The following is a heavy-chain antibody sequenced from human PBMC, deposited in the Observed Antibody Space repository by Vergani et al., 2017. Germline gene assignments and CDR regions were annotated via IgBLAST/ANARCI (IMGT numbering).Heavy chain of an antibody. J-gene: IGHJ4*02. CDR3: AKDGVHQYYYDSSGYPHYFDY. V-gene: IGHV3-30*18. CDR1: GFTFSSYG. CDR2: ISYDGSNK. Sequence: QVQLVESGGGVVQPGRSLRLSCAASGFTFSSYGMHWVRQAPGKGLEWVAVISYDGSNKYYADSVKGRFTISRDNSKNTLYLQMNSLRAEDTAVYYCAKDGVHQYYYDSSGYPHYFDYWGQGTLVTVSS. D-gene: IGHD3-22*01.